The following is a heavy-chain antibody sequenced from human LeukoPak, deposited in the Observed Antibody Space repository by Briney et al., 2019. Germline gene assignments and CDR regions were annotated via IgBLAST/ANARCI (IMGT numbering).Heavy chain of an antibody. CDR2: FDPEDGET. J-gene: IGHJ4*02. CDR3: ATGNPFDYDFWSGRI. CDR1: GYTLTELS. Sequence: ASVKVSCKVSGYTLTELSMHWVRQAPGKGLERMGGFDPEDGETIYAQKFQGRVTMTEDTSTDTAYMELSSLRSEDTAVYYCATGNPFDYDFWSGRIWGQGTLVTVSS. V-gene: IGHV1-24*01. D-gene: IGHD3-3*01.